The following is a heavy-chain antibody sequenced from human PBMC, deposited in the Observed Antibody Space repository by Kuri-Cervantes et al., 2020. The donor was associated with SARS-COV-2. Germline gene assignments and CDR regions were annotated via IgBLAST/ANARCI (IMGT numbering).Heavy chain of an antibody. CDR1: GGSISSYY. CDR3: ARVDGLGYYYYYMDV. V-gene: IGHV4-59*01. Sequence: SETLSLTCTVSGGSISSYYWSWIRQPPGKGLEWIGYIYYSGSTNYNPSLKSRVTISVDTSKNQFSLKLSSVTAADTAVYYCARVDGLGYYYYYMDVWGKETTVTVSS. D-gene: IGHD3/OR15-3a*01. J-gene: IGHJ6*03. CDR2: IYYSGST.